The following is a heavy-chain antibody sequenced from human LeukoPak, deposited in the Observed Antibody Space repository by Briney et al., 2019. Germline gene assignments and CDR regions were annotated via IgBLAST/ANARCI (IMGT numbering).Heavy chain of an antibody. CDR1: GGSVSSSTSY. V-gene: IGHV4-39*06. D-gene: IGHD6-19*01. CDR3: ARAVWQWLTTGSIHYFDY. Sequence: PSETLSLTCTVSGGSVSSSTSYWVWIRPPPGKGLELIGSIYYSGRPYYNPSLKRRVTISVDAYKNQFPLKLSSVTAADAWAYDCARAVWQWLTTGSIHYFDYWGQGTLVTVSS. CDR2: IYYSGRP. J-gene: IGHJ4*02.